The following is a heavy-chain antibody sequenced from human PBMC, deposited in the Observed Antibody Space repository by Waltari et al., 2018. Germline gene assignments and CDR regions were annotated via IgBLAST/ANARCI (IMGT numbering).Heavy chain of an antibody. Sequence: QVQLQESGPGLVKPSETLSLTCTVSGGSISSYYWSWIRQPPGKGLEWIWYINYSGSTHHHPALKSRVTISVDTSTNQFSLKLSSVTAADTAVYYCARGGHYDILMDYWGQGTLVTVSS. J-gene: IGHJ4*02. CDR3: ARGGHYDILMDY. CDR2: INYSGST. D-gene: IGHD3-9*01. V-gene: IGHV4-59*13. CDR1: GGSISSYY.